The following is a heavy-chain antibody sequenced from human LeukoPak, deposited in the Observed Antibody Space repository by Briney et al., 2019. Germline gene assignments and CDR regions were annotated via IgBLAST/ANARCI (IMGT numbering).Heavy chain of an antibody. V-gene: IGHV3-23*01. J-gene: IGHJ4*02. CDR3: AKQRDIVVVPAAIDY. CDR1: GVTFSSYA. D-gene: IGHD2-2*01. Sequence: GGSLRLSCAASGVTFSSYAMSWVRQAPGKGLEWVSAISGSGGSTYYADSVKGRFTISRDNSKNTLYLQMNSLRAEDTAVYYCAKQRDIVVVPAAIDYWGQGTLVTVSS. CDR2: ISGSGGST.